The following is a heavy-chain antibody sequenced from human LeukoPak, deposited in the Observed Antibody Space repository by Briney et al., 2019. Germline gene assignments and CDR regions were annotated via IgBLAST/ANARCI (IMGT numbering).Heavy chain of an antibody. Sequence: ASVKVSCKASGYTFTGYYMHWVRQAPGQGLEWMGWINPNSGGTDYAQKFQGRVTMTRDTSISAAYMELSRLRSDDTAVYYCAPVANWGTWGGGDIWGQGTMVTVSS. D-gene: IGHD3-16*01. CDR2: INPNSGGT. V-gene: IGHV1-2*02. CDR1: GYTFTGYY. J-gene: IGHJ3*02. CDR3: APVANWGTWGGGDI.